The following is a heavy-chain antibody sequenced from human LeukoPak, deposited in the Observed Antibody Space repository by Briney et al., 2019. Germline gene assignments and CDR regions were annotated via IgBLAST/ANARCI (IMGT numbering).Heavy chain of an antibody. D-gene: IGHD2-2*01. CDR3: ARESLQAAMADY. CDR1: GFTFNTYT. CDR2: ISGSSGII. J-gene: IGHJ4*02. V-gene: IGHV3-48*01. Sequence: GGSLRLSCAASGFTFNTYTMNWVRQAPGKGLEWVSYISGSSGIIDYADSVRGRFTISRDNAKNSLYLQMNSLRAEDTAVYYCARESLQAAMADYWGQGTLVTVSS.